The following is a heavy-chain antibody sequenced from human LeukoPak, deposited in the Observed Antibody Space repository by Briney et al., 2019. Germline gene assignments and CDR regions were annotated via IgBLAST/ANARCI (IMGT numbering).Heavy chain of an antibody. CDR1: GYTFSSHD. CDR2: MNLNSGDT. CDR3: ARVPVPAPRRGLYFDY. J-gene: IGHJ4*02. D-gene: IGHD2-2*01. Sequence: ASVKVSCKASGYTFSSHDVYWVRQAPGQGLEWMGWMNLNSGDTYYAQNFQGRFSITSDTSKSTTYMDLASLAPEDTAVYYCARVPVPAPRRGLYFDYWGQGTLITVSS. V-gene: IGHV1-8*01.